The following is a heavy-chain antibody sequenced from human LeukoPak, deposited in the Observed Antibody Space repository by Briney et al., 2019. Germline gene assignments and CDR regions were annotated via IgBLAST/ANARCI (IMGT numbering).Heavy chain of an antibody. V-gene: IGHV4-59*11. D-gene: IGHD6-13*01. CDR2: VYYSGST. CDR1: GGSISRHY. CDR3: ARELDLLAAALDY. Sequence: SETLSLTCTVSGGSISRHYWSWIRQPPGKGLEWIGYVYYSGSTNYNPSLKSRVTMSVDTSKNQFSLKLSSVTAEDTAVYYCARELDLLAAALDYWGQGTLVTVSS. J-gene: IGHJ4*02.